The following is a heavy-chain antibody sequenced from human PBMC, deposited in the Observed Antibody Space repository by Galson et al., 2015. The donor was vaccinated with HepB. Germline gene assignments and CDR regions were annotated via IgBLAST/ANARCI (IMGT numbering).Heavy chain of an antibody. CDR1: GDSVSSNSAA. Sequence: CAISGDSVSSNSAAWNWIRQSPSRGLEWLGRTYYRSKWYNDYAVSVKSRISINPDTSKSQFSLQLNSVTPEDTAVYYCARATIVVVVGSSYYGMDVWGQGTTVTVSS. CDR3: ARATIVVVVGSSYYGMDV. V-gene: IGHV6-1*01. J-gene: IGHJ6*02. CDR2: TYYRSKWYN. D-gene: IGHD2-15*01.